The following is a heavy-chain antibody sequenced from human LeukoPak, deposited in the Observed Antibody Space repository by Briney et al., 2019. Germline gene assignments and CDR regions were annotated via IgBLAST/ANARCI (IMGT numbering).Heavy chain of an antibody. CDR2: ISGSGGTT. CDR3: ARGIDEWLYLNY. CDR1: GFTFSSYV. D-gene: IGHD3-3*01. V-gene: IGHV3-23*01. Sequence: PGGSLRLSCAASGFTFSSYVMRWVRQAPGKGLEWVSGISGSGGTTYYADSVRGRFTISRDNAKNSLYLQMYSLRAEDTAVYYCARGIDEWLYLNYWGQGALVTVSS. J-gene: IGHJ4*02.